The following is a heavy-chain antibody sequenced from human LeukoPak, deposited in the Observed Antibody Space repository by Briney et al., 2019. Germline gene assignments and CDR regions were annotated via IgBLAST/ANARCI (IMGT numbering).Heavy chain of an antibody. CDR2: ISGYGENT. Sequence: PGGSLRLSCAASGFMFNSYAMSRVRQAPGKGLEWVSGISGYGENTYYAGSVKGRFTISRDNSKKTLYLQMNSLRAVDTAVYYCAKEEYSSGSYYFDYWGQGTLVTVSS. CDR1: GFMFNSYA. V-gene: IGHV3-23*01. D-gene: IGHD6-19*01. CDR3: AKEEYSSGSYYFDY. J-gene: IGHJ4*02.